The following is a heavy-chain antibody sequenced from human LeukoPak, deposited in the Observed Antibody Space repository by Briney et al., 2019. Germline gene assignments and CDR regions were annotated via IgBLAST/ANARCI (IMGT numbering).Heavy chain of an antibody. CDR3: ARVASTYYYYYMDV. V-gene: IGHV3-23*01. CDR1: GFTFSSFG. J-gene: IGHJ6*03. CDR2: ISSTGGTA. Sequence: GGSLRLSCAASGFTFSSFGMSWVRQAPGKGLEWVSAISSTGGTAYYADSVKGRFTISRDNSKNTLYLQMNSLRAEDTAVYYCARVASTYYYYYMDVWGKGTTVTVSS.